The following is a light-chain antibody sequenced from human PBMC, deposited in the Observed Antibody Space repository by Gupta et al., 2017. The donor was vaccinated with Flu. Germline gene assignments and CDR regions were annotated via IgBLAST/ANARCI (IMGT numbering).Light chain of an antibody. V-gene: IGKV2-30*01. CDR1: QGRVSIDGSTQ. CDR2: QGS. J-gene: IGKJ1*01. Sequence: VTLGQPASISCRASQGRVSIDGSTQLHSFQQRPGQTPRRLIYQGSNRDSAVLDRFSGSGSGSDFTLNIISGVAEDVVVYFCSQGEHWGWAFGEGTKVEIK. CDR3: SQGEHWGWA.